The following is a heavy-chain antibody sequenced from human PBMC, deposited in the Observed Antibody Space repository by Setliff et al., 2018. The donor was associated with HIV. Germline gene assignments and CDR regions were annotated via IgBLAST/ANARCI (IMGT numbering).Heavy chain of an antibody. CDR2: INPNSGGT. D-gene: IGHD6-19*01. CDR1: GYTFTSYY. J-gene: IGHJ4*02. Sequence: ASVKVSCKASGYTFTSYYMHWVRQAPGQGLEWMGRINPNSGGTNYAQKFQGRVTMTRDTSISTAYMELSRLRSEDTAVYYCARDKAVAGNHRPYYFDYWGQGTLVTVSS. V-gene: IGHV1-2*06. CDR3: ARDKAVAGNHRPYYFDY.